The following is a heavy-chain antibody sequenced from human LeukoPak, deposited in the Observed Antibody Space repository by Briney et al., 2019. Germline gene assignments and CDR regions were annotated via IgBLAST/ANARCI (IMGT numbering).Heavy chain of an antibody. CDR2: IRYDGSNK. CDR1: GFTFSSYG. Sequence: QPGGSLRLSCAASGFTFSSYGMHWVRQAPGKGLEWVAFIRYDGSNKYYADSVKGRFTISRDNSKNTLYLQMNSLRAEDTAVYYCAILHRTVRGVPPFSWFDPWGQGTLVTVSS. CDR3: AILHRTVRGVPPFSWFDP. J-gene: IGHJ5*02. D-gene: IGHD3-10*01. V-gene: IGHV3-30*02.